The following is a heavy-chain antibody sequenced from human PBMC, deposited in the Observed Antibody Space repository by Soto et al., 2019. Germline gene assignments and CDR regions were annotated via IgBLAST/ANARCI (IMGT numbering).Heavy chain of an antibody. V-gene: IGHV1-2*02. J-gene: IGHJ4*02. CDR1: GYTFTGYY. CDR2: INPNSGGT. CDR3: ARDRGGYNWNYLTDY. Sequence: ASVKVSCKASGYTFTGYYMHWVRQAPGQGLEWMGWINPNSGGTNYAQKFQGRVTMTRDTSISTAYMELSRLRSDDTAVYYCARDRGGYNWNYLTDYWGQGTLVTVSS. D-gene: IGHD1-7*01.